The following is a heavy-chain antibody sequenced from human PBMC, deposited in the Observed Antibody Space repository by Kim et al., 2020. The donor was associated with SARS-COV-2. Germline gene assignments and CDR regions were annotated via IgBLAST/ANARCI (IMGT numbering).Heavy chain of an antibody. V-gene: IGHV3-23*01. CDR2: ISGSGGST. Sequence: GGSLRLSCAASGFTFSSYAMSWVRQAPGKGLEWVSAISGSGGSTYYADSVKGRFTISRDNSKNTLYLQMNSLRAEDTAVYYCAKGQHGDYGIYYFDYWGQGTLVTVSS. J-gene: IGHJ4*02. CDR1: GFTFSSYA. CDR3: AKGQHGDYGIYYFDY. D-gene: IGHD4-17*01.